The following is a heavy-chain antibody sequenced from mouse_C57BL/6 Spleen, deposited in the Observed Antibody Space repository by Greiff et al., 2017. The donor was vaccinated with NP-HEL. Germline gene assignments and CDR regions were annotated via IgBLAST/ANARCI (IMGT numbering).Heavy chain of an antibody. CDR3: ARSPDYYGSSEYFDV. CDR1: GYSITSDY. Sequence: EVQLVESGPGLAKPSQTLSLTCSVTGYSITSDYWNWIRKFPGNKLEYMGYISYSGSTYYNPSLKSRISITRDTSKNQYYLQLNSVTTEDTATYYCARSPDYYGSSEYFDVWGTGTTVTVSS. D-gene: IGHD1-1*01. J-gene: IGHJ1*03. V-gene: IGHV3-8*01. CDR2: ISYSGST.